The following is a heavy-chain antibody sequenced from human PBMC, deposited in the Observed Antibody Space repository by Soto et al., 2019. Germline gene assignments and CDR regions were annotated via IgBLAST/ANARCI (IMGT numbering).Heavy chain of an antibody. CDR3: AKDKEGYDFWSGYYRFDY. CDR2: ISGSGGST. D-gene: IGHD3-3*01. Sequence: GGSLRLSCAVSGFTFSSYAMSWVRQAPGKGLKKVTAISGSGGSTYYADSVKGRFTISRDNSKNTLYLQMNSLRAEDTAVYYCAKDKEGYDFWSGYYRFDYWGQGTLVTVSS. J-gene: IGHJ4*02. V-gene: IGHV3-23*01. CDR1: GFTFSSYA.